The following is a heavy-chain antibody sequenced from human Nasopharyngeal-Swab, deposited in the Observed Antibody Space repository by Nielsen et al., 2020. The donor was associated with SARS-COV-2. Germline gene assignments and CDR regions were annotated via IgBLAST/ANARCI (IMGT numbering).Heavy chain of an antibody. Sequence: GESLKISCAASGFTFNTYAISWVRQAPGKGLEWVSVISGSDYSTKYADSVKGRFTISRDNSKNTVNLQMNSLRAEDTAIYYCVKDQGFVGAPGAFDIWGQGTMVTVSS. CDR3: VKDQGFVGAPGAFDI. CDR2: ISGSDYST. D-gene: IGHD1-26*01. V-gene: IGHV3-23*01. J-gene: IGHJ3*02. CDR1: GFTFNTYA.